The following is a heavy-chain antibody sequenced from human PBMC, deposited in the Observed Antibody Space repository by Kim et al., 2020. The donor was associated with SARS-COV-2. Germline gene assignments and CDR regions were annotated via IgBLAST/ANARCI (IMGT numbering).Heavy chain of an antibody. Sequence: GGSLRLSCAASGFSFSSHTMQWVRQAPGRGLEWLSVITQNAGNTYYADSVKGRFTISRDDSKSTLYLHMNSLRGEDTAVYYCATRAVAGFGYWGQGTLVT. V-gene: IGHV3-23*01. J-gene: IGHJ4*02. CDR2: ITQNAGNT. CDR3: ATRAVAGFGY. D-gene: IGHD6-19*01. CDR1: GFSFSSHT.